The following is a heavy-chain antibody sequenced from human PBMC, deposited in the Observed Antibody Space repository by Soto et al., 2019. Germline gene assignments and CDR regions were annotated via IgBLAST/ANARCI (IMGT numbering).Heavy chain of an antibody. CDR1: GFTFSSYW. Sequence: EVQLVESGGELVQPGGSLRLSCAASGFTFSSYWMSWVRQAPGKGLEWVAKIKPDGSEKIYVDSVKGRFSISRDNAKNSLYLQMYSLRAEDTAVYYCANIGRSDRPFDIWGQGTMVTVSS. D-gene: IGHD5-12*01. J-gene: IGHJ3*02. CDR2: IKPDGSEK. CDR3: ANIGRSDRPFDI. V-gene: IGHV3-7*01.